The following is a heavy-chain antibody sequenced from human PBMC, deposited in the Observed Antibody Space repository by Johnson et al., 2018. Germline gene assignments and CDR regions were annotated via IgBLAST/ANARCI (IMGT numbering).Heavy chain of an antibody. CDR1: GFPFDESD. V-gene: IGHV3-43D*03. CDR2: ITSNGGTT. D-gene: IGHD2-15*01. J-gene: IGHJ4*02. Sequence: VQLQESGGVVVQPRGSLRLSCAASGFPFDESDMHWVRQPPGKGLEWVSLITSNGGTTYYADSVKGRFTISRDNSKNSLYLQMNSLRPEDTALYYCAKDFCGSYTDWGRGTLVTVSS. CDR3: AKDFCGSYTD.